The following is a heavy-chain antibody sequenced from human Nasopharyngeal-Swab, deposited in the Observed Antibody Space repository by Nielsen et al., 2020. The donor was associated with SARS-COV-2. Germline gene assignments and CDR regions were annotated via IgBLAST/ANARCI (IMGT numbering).Heavy chain of an antibody. Sequence: GGSLRLSCAASGFNVSNNYMTWVRHAPGKGLEWVSIIYSSGSIYHADSVKGRFIISRDTSKNTLSLRMNSLRVEDTAVYYCASAVTGPLYWGQGTLVTVSS. V-gene: IGHV3-53*01. D-gene: IGHD4-11*01. J-gene: IGHJ1*01. CDR2: IYSSGSI. CDR1: GFNVSNNY. CDR3: ASAVTGPLY.